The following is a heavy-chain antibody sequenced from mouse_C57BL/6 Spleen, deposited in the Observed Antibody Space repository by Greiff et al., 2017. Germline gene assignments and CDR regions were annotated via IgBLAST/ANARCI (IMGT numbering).Heavy chain of an antibody. V-gene: IGHV1-69*01. Sequence: VQLQQSGAELVMPGASVKLSCKASGYTFTSYWMHWVKQRPGQGLEWIGEIDPSDSYTNYNQKFKGKSTLTVAKSSSTAYMQLSSLTSEDYAVYYCARTAYGSSSFDYWGQGTTLTVSS. CDR3: ARTAYGSSSFDY. CDR2: IDPSDSYT. D-gene: IGHD1-1*01. J-gene: IGHJ2*01. CDR1: GYTFTSYW.